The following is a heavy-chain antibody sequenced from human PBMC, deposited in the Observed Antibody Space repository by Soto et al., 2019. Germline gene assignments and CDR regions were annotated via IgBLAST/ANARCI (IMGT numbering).Heavy chain of an antibody. CDR1: GFTFSSYW. V-gene: IGHV3-7*01. J-gene: IGHJ4*02. D-gene: IGHD5-12*01. CDR3: ARGLRLGYYFDY. CDR2: IQQEGSEK. Sequence: EVQLVESGGGLVQPGGSLRLSCAASGFTFSSYWMSWVRQAPGKGLEWVANIQQEGSEKYYVDSVKGRFTISRDNAENSLYLQMNSLRDEDTAVYYCARGLRLGYYFDYWGQGTLVTFSS.